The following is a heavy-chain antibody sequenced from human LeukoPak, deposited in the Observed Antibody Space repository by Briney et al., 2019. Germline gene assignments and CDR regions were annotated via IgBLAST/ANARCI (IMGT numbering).Heavy chain of an antibody. J-gene: IGHJ4*02. CDR2: FDPEDGET. Sequence: ASVKVSCKVSGYTLTELSMHWVRQAPGKGVEWMGGFDPEDGETIYAQKCQGRVTMTEDTSTDTAYMVLSSLRSEDTAVYYCATDPTGYSYGSHWGQGTLVTVSS. CDR1: GYTLTELS. D-gene: IGHD5-18*01. V-gene: IGHV1-24*01. CDR3: ATDPTGYSYGSH.